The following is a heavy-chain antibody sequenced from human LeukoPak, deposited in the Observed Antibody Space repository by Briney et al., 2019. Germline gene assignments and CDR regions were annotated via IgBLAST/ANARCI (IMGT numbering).Heavy chain of an antibody. V-gene: IGHV1-69*04. J-gene: IGHJ6*02. CDR2: IIPVLNIR. Sequence: SVQVSCKTSGGTFSTSAITWVRQAPGQGLEWMGRIIPVLNIRTYAQRFQGRVTITADTSTSTVYMELSSLRSEETAVYYCARDQGLTAPPPYGLDVWGQGTTVIVSS. D-gene: IGHD5-18*01. CDR3: ARDQGLTAPPPYGLDV. CDR1: GGTFSTSA.